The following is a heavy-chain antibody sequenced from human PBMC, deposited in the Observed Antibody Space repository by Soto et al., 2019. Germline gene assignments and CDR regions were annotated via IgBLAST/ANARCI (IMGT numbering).Heavy chain of an antibody. Sequence: EVQLVESGGGLVQPGGSLRLSCAASGLIFSDYHMDWVRQAPGKGLEWVGRIRRKANSYTTEYAASVKGRVTISRDDSNISLYVQMNSLKSEDTAVYYCAMLGGWSGGSSGMDVWGQGTTVTVSS. V-gene: IGHV3-72*01. CDR3: AMLGGWSGGSSGMDV. J-gene: IGHJ6*02. CDR2: IRRKANSYTT. CDR1: GLIFSDYH. D-gene: IGHD6-19*01.